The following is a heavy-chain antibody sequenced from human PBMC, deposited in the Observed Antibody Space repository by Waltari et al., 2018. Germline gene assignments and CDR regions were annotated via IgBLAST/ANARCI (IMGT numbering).Heavy chain of an antibody. Sequence: QVQLQESGPGLVKPSETLSLTCTVSGGSISRYYWSWIRQPPGKGLEWIGYIYYSGSTNHNPSLKSRVTISVDTSKNQFSLKLSSVTAADTAVYYCARESRNNYVNWFDPWGQGTLVTVSS. CDR3: ARESRNNYVNWFDP. CDR1: GGSISRYY. D-gene: IGHD4-4*01. V-gene: IGHV4-59*01. CDR2: IYYSGST. J-gene: IGHJ5*02.